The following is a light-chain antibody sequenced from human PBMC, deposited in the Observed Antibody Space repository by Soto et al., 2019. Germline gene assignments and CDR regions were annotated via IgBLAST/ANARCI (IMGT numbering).Light chain of an antibody. J-gene: IGKJ5*01. V-gene: IGKV1D-16*01. Sequence: DIQIAQSPSSLSASVGDRVTITCRASQGISNSLAWYQQKPEKGPKSVIYAASSLQSGVPSRFSGSGFGTDFTLTISSLQPEDFATYYCQQYNSFPVTFGQGTRLEIK. CDR2: AAS. CDR1: QGISNS. CDR3: QQYNSFPVT.